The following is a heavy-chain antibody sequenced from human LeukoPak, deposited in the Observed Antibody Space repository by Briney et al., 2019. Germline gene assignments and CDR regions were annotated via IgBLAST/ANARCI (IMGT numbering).Heavy chain of an antibody. J-gene: IGHJ5*02. V-gene: IGHV1-2*06. CDR1: GYTFTGYY. CDR3: ARARHYYDSSGFPLRFNWFDP. Sequence: GASVKVSCNSSGYTFTGYYMHWVRQAPGQGLEWMGRINPNSGGTNYAQKFQGRVTMTTETSISTAYMELSRLRSDDTAVYYCARARHYYDSSGFPLRFNWFDPWGQGTLVTVSS. CDR2: INPNSGGT. D-gene: IGHD3-22*01.